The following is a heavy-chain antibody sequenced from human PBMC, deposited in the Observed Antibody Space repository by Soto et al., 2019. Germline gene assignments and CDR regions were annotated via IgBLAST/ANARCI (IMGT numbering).Heavy chain of an antibody. CDR2: ISWNSLSI. CDR3: ARSGQLELSYFDP. D-gene: IGHD1-1*01. V-gene: IGHV3-9*01. J-gene: IGHJ5*02. CDR1: GFTFGDYA. Sequence: GGSLRLSCAASGFTFGDYAMHWVRQAPGKGLEWVSGISWNSLSIDYADSVKGRFTISRDNAKNSLYLEMNSLSAEDTAFYYCARSGQLELSYFDPWGQGTRVTVSS.